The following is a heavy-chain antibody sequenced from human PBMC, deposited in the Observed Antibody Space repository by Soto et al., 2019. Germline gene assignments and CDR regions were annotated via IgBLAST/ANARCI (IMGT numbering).Heavy chain of an antibody. CDR3: ALAATNYYYYGMDV. CDR2: IYYSGST. J-gene: IGHJ6*02. CDR1: GGSISSYY. Sequence: SETLSLTCTVSGGSISSYYWSWIRQPPGKGLEWIGYIYYSGSTSYNPSLKSRVTISVDTSKNQFSLKLSSVTAADTAVYYCALAATNYYYYGMDVWGQGTTVTVSS. V-gene: IGHV4-59*03. D-gene: IGHD6-25*01.